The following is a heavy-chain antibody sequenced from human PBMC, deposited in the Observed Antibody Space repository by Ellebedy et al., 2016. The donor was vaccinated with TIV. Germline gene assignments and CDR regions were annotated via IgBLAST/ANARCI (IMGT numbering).Heavy chain of an antibody. D-gene: IGHD6-13*01. V-gene: IGHV3-15*07. CDR1: GFTFSNAW. CDR3: TTGGFIEAVGTIAFDI. CDR2: IKTKTDGGTT. Sequence: GESLKISCAASGFTFSNAWMNWVRQAPGKGLEWVGRIKTKTDGGTTDYAAPVKGRFIISRDDSKTTLYLQMDSLKTEDTAVYYCTTGGFIEAVGTIAFDIWGQGTMVTVSS. J-gene: IGHJ3*02.